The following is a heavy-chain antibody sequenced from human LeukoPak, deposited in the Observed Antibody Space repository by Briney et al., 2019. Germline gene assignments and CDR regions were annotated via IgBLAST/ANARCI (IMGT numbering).Heavy chain of an antibody. CDR1: GYAFTRHY. V-gene: IGHV1-46*01. CDR2: INPSGSST. Sequence: ASVKVSCKASGYAFTRHYMHWVRQAPGQGLEWMGLINPSGSSTIYAQKFQGRVTMTRDMSTSTDYMELSRLRSDDTAVYYCARADFWSGYPPYNWFDPWGQGTLVTVSS. D-gene: IGHD3-3*01. J-gene: IGHJ5*02. CDR3: ARADFWSGYPPYNWFDP.